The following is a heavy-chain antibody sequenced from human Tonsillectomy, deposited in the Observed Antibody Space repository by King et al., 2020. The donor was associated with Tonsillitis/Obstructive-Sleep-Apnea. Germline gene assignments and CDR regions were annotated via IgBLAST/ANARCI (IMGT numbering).Heavy chain of an antibody. CDR3: AKRLAKAAFDI. J-gene: IGHJ3*02. V-gene: IGHV3-9*01. D-gene: IGHD6-6*01. Sequence: VQLVESGGGLVQPGRSLRLSCAASGFTFDDYAMHWVRQAPGKGLEWVSGISWNSGSICYADSVKGRFTISRDKAKNSLYLQMNSLRAEDTALYYCAKRLAKAAFDIWGQGTMVTVSS. CDR2: ISWNSGSI. CDR1: GFTFDDYA.